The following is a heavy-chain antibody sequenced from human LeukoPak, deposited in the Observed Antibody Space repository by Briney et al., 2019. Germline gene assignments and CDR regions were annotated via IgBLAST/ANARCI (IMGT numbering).Heavy chain of an antibody. CDR2: INPNSGDT. D-gene: IGHD3-16*01. Sequence: ASVKVSVKASGYTFTVYYMHLVRQAPAQGLEWMGWINPNSGDTKYSQKFQGRVTMTRDTTIRTAYMELSRLRSDDTAVYYCATQRGSYLWGTDFYYWGEGNLVTVSS. J-gene: IGHJ4*02. CDR3: ATQRGSYLWGTDFYY. CDR1: GYTFTVYY. V-gene: IGHV1-2*02.